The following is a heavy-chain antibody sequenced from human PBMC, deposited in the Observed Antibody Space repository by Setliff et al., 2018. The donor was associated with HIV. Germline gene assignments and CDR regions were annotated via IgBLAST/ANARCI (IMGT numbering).Heavy chain of an antibody. CDR2: INSSGGST. J-gene: IGHJ6*03. D-gene: IGHD3-3*01. CDR1: GYTFTSYY. Sequence: ASVKVSCKASGYTFTSYYMHWVRQAPGQGLEWMGIINSSGGSTRYAQKFQGRVTMTRDTSMSTVYMELSSLRSEDTAVYYCARDGYYNSWSGYGYYYYYMDVWGKGTTVTVSS. CDR3: ARDGYYNSWSGYGYYYYYMDV. V-gene: IGHV1-46*01.